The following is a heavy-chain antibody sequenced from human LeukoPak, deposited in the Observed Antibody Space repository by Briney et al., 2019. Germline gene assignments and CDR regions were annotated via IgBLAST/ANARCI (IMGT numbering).Heavy chain of an antibody. CDR1: GYTFTSYA. CDR3: ARGHERITIFGGFDP. D-gene: IGHD3-3*01. J-gene: IGHJ5*02. V-gene: IGHV1-3*01. Sequence: ASVKVSCKASGYTFTSYAMHWVRQAPGQRLEWMGWINAGNGNTKYSQKFQGRVTITRDTSASTAYMELSSLRSEDTAVYYCARGHERITIFGGFDPWGQGTLVTVSS. CDR2: INAGNGNT.